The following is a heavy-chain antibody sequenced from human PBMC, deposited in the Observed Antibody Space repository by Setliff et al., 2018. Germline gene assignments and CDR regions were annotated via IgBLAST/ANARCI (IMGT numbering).Heavy chain of an antibody. V-gene: IGHV1-18*01. CDR1: GYSFTMYG. CDR3: ARAGLAAAGRKGVFDH. J-gene: IGHJ4*02. Sequence: ASVKVSCKASGYSFTMYGVNWVRQAPGQGLEWMAWISAFTGFTQYSQKFKGRVTVTKDASTSTAYLDLGSLTSDDTAVYYCARAGLAAAGRKGVFDHWGQGTLVTVSS. CDR2: ISAFTGFT. D-gene: IGHD6-25*01.